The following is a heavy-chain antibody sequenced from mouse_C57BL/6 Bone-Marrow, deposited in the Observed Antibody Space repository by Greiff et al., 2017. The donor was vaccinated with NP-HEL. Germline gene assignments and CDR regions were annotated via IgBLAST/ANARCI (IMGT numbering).Heavy chain of an antibody. Sequence: QVQLQQSGAELARPGASVKLSCKASGYTFTSYGISWVKQRTGQGLEWIGEIYPRSGNTYYNEKFKGQATLTADKSSSTAYMALRSLTSEDSAVYFCATLRGLRRGGLDYWGQGTTLTVSS. J-gene: IGHJ2*01. CDR2: IYPRSGNT. CDR3: ATLRGLRRGGLDY. CDR1: GYTFTSYG. V-gene: IGHV1-81*01. D-gene: IGHD2-4*01.